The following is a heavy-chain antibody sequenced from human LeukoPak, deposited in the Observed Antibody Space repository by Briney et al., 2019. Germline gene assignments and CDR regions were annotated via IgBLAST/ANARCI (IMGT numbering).Heavy chain of an antibody. CDR1: GXTFSSFS. CDR3: ARDAGTGYFDY. V-gene: IGHV3-48*02. Sequence: GGSLRLSCVASGXTFSSFSVNWVRQAPGKGLEWISYISASSSTMYYADSVKGRFTISRDNAKNSLSLQINSLRDEDTAVFYCARDAGTGYFDYWGQGTLVTVSS. J-gene: IGHJ4*02. CDR2: ISASSSTM. D-gene: IGHD1-1*01.